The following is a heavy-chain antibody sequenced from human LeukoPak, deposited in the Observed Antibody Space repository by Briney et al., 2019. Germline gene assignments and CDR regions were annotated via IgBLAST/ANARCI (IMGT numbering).Heavy chain of an antibody. Sequence: SETLSLTCTVSGGSISGDHWNWIRQPPGKGLEWIGYIYYSGNTNYNPSLKSRVTISVDTSKNQFSLKLNSVTAADTAVYYCARAVAGSFDFDYWGQGTLVTVSS. CDR2: IYYSGNT. V-gene: IGHV4-59*08. CDR1: GGSISGDH. CDR3: ARAVAGSFDFDY. J-gene: IGHJ4*02. D-gene: IGHD6-19*01.